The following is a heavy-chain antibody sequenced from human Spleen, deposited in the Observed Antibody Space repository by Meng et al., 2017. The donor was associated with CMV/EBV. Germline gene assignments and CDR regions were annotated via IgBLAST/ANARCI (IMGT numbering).Heavy chain of an antibody. D-gene: IGHD3-3*01. V-gene: IGHV3-21*01. J-gene: IGHJ6*02. CDR3: ARDHWERITIFGVADYGMDV. CDR1: GFTFSSYS. Sequence: GESLKISYAASGFTFSSYSMNWVRQAPGKGLEWVSSISSSSSYIYYADSVKGRFTISRDNAKNSLYLQMNSLRAEDTAVYYCARDHWERITIFGVADYGMDVWGQGTTVTVSS. CDR2: ISSSSSYI.